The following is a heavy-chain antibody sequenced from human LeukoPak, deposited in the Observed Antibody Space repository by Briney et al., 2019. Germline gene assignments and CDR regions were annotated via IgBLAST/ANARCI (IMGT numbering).Heavy chain of an antibody. V-gene: IGHV4-39*07. D-gene: IGHD3-22*01. Sequence: SETLSLTCTVSGGSIRSSNYYWGWVRQPPGTGLEWIGTIYYSGSTYYNPSLKSRVTISVDTSKNQFSLKLTPMTAADTAVYYCAREGRDSYDSSGYSPDYWGQGALVTVSS. CDR3: AREGRDSYDSSGYSPDY. CDR2: IYYSGST. CDR1: GGSIRSSNYY. J-gene: IGHJ4*02.